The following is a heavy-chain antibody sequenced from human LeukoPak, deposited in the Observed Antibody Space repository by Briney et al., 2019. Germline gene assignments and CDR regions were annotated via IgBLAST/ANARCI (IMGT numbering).Heavy chain of an antibody. CDR1: GFTVSSYA. D-gene: IGHD4-17*01. J-gene: IGHJ4*02. CDR2: ISYDGSNK. Sequence: GGSLRLSCAASGFTVSSYAMHWVRQAPGKGLEWVAVISYDGSNKYYADSVKGRLTISRDNSKNTLYLQMNSLRAEDTAVYYCARVAYGALPDYWGQGTLVTVSS. CDR3: ARVAYGALPDY. V-gene: IGHV3-30-3*01.